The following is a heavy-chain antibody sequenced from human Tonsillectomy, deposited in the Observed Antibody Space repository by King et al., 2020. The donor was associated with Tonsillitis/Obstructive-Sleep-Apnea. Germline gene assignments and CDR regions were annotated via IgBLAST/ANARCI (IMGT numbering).Heavy chain of an antibody. J-gene: IGHJ4*02. CDR3: ARVRGVVGDTFYYFDY. CDR1: GGSISSYY. D-gene: IGHD1-26*01. V-gene: IGHV4-59*01. Sequence: QLQESGPGLVKPSETLSLTCTVSGGSISSYYWSWIRQPPGKGLEWIGYIYYSGSTKYNPSLKSRVTMSVDTSRNQFSLKLSSVTAADTAVYYCARVRGVVGDTFYYFDYWGQGTLVTVSS. CDR2: IYYSGST.